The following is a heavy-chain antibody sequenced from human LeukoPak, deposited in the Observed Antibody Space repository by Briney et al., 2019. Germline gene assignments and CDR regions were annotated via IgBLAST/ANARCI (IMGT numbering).Heavy chain of an antibody. CDR3: AKDRDWYYFDY. CDR1: GFTFSSYG. D-gene: IGHD5-24*01. V-gene: IGHV3-30*18. Sequence: GGSLRLSCAASGFTFSSYGMHWVRQAPGKGLEWVAVISYDGCNKYYADSVKGRFTISRDNSKNTLYLQMNSLRVEDTAVYYCAKDRDWYYFDYWGQGTLVTVSS. CDR2: ISYDGCNK. J-gene: IGHJ4*02.